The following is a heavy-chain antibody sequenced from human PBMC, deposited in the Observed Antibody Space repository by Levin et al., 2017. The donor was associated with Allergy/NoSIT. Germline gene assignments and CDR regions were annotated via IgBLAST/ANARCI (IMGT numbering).Heavy chain of an antibody. V-gene: IGHV4-30-2*01. CDR1: GGSISSGGYS. J-gene: IGHJ4*02. D-gene: IGHD5-18*01. CDR2: IYLSGST. Sequence: PSETLSLTCAVSGGSISSGGYSWSWIRQPPGKGLEWIGNIYLSGSTNDNPSLKSRVTMSADRSKNQFSLKLSYVTAADTAVYYCARVAGYSYGYYFDYWGPGTLVTVSS. CDR3: ARVAGYSYGYYFDY.